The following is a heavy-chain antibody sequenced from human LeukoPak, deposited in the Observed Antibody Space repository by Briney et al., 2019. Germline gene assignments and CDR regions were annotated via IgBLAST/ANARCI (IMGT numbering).Heavy chain of an antibody. V-gene: IGHV1-18*01. CDR3: ARLNGQWLARKYYYMDV. CDR2: ISADKGNT. D-gene: IGHD6-19*01. J-gene: IGHJ6*03. CDR1: GYTFSNYG. Sequence: ASVKVSCKASGYTFSNYGISWVRQAPGQGLEWMGRISADKGNTNSAKKFQGRVTMTTDTSTTTAYMELRSLRSDDTAVYYCARLNGQWLARKYYYMDVWGKGTTVTVSS.